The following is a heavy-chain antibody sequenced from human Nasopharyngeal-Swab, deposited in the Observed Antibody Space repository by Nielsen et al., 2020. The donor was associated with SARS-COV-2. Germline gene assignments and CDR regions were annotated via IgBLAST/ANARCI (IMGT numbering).Heavy chain of an antibody. D-gene: IGHD4-17*01. CDR3: ARDPLPYGDYVSHEYFQH. CDR2: IIPIFGTA. CDR1: GGTFSSYA. J-gene: IGHJ1*01. Sequence: SVKVSCKASGGTFSSYAISWVRQAPGQGLEWMGGIIPIFGTANYAQKFQGRVTITADESTRTAYMELSSLRSEDTAVYYCARDPLPYGDYVSHEYFQHWGQGTLVTVSS. V-gene: IGHV1-69*13.